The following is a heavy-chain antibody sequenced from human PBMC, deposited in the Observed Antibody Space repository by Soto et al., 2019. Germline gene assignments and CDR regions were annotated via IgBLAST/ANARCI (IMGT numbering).Heavy chain of an antibody. V-gene: IGHV4-34*01. CDR3: ARGPKYCSSTSCLRWFDP. D-gene: IGHD2-2*01. CDR1: GGSFSGYY. CDR2: INHSGST. Sequence: SETLSLTCAVYGGSFSGYYWSWIRQPPGKGLEWIGEINHSGSTNYNPSLKSRVTISVDTSKNQFSLKLSSVTAADTALYYCARGPKYCSSTSCLRWFDPWGQGTLVTVSS. J-gene: IGHJ5*02.